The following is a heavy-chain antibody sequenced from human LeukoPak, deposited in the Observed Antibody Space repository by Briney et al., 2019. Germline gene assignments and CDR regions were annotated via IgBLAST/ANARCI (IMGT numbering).Heavy chain of an antibody. CDR1: GGSISSYY. D-gene: IGHD6-25*01. CDR2: INTSGST. Sequence: SSETLSLTCTVSGGSISSYYWAWIRQSAGKGLEWIGRINTSGSTNYNPSLRSRVTMSVNTSKNQFSLNLTSVTAADTAVYSCAREGGDPRWLDPWGQGTLVTVSS. V-gene: IGHV4-4*07. CDR3: AREGGDPRWLDP. J-gene: IGHJ5*02.